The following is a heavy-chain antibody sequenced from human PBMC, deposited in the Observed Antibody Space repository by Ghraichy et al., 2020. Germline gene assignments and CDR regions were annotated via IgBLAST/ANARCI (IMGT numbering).Heavy chain of an antibody. V-gene: IGHV3-21*01. J-gene: IGHJ4*02. CDR1: GFSFNTYS. D-gene: IGHD2-2*01. CDR2: ISYSSSYI. CDR3: ARDGVPASETPFSFDI. Sequence: GGSLRLSCGASGFSFNTYSMNWVRQAPGKGLEWISYISYSSSYIYYADSVKGRFTISRDNAQKSLYLQMNSLRADDTAFYYCARDGVPASETPFSFDIWGQGTLVTVSS.